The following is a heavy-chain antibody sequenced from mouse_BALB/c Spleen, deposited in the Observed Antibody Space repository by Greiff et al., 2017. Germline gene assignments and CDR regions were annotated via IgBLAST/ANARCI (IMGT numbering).Heavy chain of an antibody. J-gene: IGHJ3*01. CDR3: ASPYDYDGSWFAY. D-gene: IGHD2-4*01. CDR2: ISTYYGDA. Sequence: VQLQQSGAELVRPGVSVKISCKGSGYTFTDYAMHWVKQSHAKSLEWIGVISTYYGDASYNQKFKGKATMTVDKSSSTAYMELARLTSEDSAIYYGASPYDYDGSWFAYWGQGTLVTVSA. CDR1: GYTFTDYA. V-gene: IGHV1S137*01.